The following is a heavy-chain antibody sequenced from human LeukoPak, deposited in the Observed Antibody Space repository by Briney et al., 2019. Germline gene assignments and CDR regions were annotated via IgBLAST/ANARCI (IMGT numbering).Heavy chain of an antibody. D-gene: IGHD3-22*01. Sequence: GGSLRLSCAASGFTFSSYAMSWVRQAPGKGLEWVSAISGSGGSTYYADSVKGRFTISRDNSKNTLYLQMNSLRAEDTAVYYCAKDCSYDSSGYPQGAFDIWGQGTMVTVSS. CDR2: ISGSGGST. J-gene: IGHJ3*02. CDR1: GFTFSSYA. V-gene: IGHV3-23*01. CDR3: AKDCSYDSSGYPQGAFDI.